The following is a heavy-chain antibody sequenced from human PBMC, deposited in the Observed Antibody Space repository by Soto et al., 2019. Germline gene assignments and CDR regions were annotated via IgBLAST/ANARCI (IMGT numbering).Heavy chain of an antibody. V-gene: IGHV3-23*01. CDR1: GFTFGNYA. CDR3: DKDTVEIRSFYFDA. J-gene: IGHJ4*02. D-gene: IGHD1-1*01. CDR2: SSGSGDRT. Sequence: EVQLLVSGGRFVQPGGSLKLSCEASGFTFGNYAMTWVRQAPGKGLEWVSTSSGSGDRTYYADSVTGRFTISRDNSKNTLYLQMNSLGVEDTAVYFCDKDTVEIRSFYFDAGAQGTLVTVSS.